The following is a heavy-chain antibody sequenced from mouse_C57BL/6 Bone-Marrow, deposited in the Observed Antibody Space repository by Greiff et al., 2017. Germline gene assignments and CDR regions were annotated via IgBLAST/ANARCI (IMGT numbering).Heavy chain of an antibody. Sequence: QVQLQQSGAELVRPGASVKLSCKASGYTFTDYYINWVKQRPGQGLEWIARIYPGSGNTYYNEKFKGKATLTAEKSSSTAYMQLSSLTSEDSAVYFCARGRAYYKGWFAYWGQGTLVTVSA. J-gene: IGHJ3*01. D-gene: IGHD2-12*01. CDR1: GYTFTDYY. CDR2: IYPGSGNT. V-gene: IGHV1-76*01. CDR3: ARGRAYYKGWFAY.